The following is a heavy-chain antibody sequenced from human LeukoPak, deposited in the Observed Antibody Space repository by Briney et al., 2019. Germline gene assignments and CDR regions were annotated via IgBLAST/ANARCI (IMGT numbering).Heavy chain of an antibody. CDR2: INPNSGGT. D-gene: IGHD5-18*01. CDR3: ARVKMTAKGYYFDY. Sequence: ASVKVSCKASGYTFTGYYMHCVRQAPGQGLEWMGWINPNSGGTNSAQKFQGRVTMTWDTSISTAYMELSSLRSDDTAVYYCARVKMTAKGYYFDYWGQGTLVTVSS. J-gene: IGHJ4*02. V-gene: IGHV1-2*02. CDR1: GYTFTGYY.